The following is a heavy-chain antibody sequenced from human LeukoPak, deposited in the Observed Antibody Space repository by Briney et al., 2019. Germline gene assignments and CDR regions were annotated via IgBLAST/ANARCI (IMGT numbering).Heavy chain of an antibody. J-gene: IGHJ4*02. Sequence: GGSLRLSCAASGFTFSSYWMNWVRQAPGKGLEWVANIKQNGSEKYYVDSVKGRFTISRDNAKNSLYLQMNSLRAEDTAVYYCASHPYDILPGYYKYYFDYWGQGTLVTVSS. CDR1: GFTFSSYW. CDR3: ASHPYDILPGYYKYYFDY. V-gene: IGHV3-7*03. CDR2: IKQNGSEK. D-gene: IGHD3-9*01.